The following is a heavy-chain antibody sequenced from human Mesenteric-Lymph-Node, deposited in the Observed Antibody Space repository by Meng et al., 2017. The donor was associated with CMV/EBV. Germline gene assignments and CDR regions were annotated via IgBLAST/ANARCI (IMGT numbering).Heavy chain of an antibody. CDR2: IYHSGST. Sequence: GSLRLSCAVYGGSFRSSNWWSWVRQSPVKGLEWIGEIYHSGSTNYNPSLKSRVTLFVDTSNNQLSLKLNSVTAADTAVYYCARALKVWSGYYYHYYGMDVWGQGTTVTVSS. V-gene: IGHV4-4*02. D-gene: IGHD3-3*01. J-gene: IGHJ6*02. CDR3: ARALKVWSGYYYHYYGMDV. CDR1: GGSFRSSNW.